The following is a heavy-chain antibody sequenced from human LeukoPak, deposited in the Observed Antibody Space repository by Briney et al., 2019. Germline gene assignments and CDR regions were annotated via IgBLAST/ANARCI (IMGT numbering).Heavy chain of an antibody. D-gene: IGHD3-22*01. CDR1: GFTFSSYG. J-gene: IGHJ1*01. CDR2: IWYDGSNK. CDR3: ARDYSYYYDSSGYPEH. Sequence: GGSLRLSCAASGFTFSSYGMHWVRQAPGKGLEWVAVIWYDGSNKYYADSVKGRFTISRDNSKNTLYLQMNSLRAEDTAVYCCARDYSYYYDSSGYPEHWGQGTLVTVSS. V-gene: IGHV3-33*01.